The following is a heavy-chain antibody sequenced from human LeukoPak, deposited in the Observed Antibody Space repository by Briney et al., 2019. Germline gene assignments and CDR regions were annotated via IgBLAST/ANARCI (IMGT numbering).Heavy chain of an antibody. Sequence: GESLKISCKGSGYTFTTSWIAWVRQMPGKGLEWMGIIYPGDSDTRYSPSFQGQVTISADKSISTAYLQWSSLKASDTAVYYCASVTMVRGVITPPLSFPQVLNYYYGMDVWGKGTTVTVSS. D-gene: IGHD3-10*01. CDR1: GYTFTTSW. V-gene: IGHV5-51*01. CDR2: IYPGDSDT. J-gene: IGHJ6*04. CDR3: ASVTMVRGVITPPLSFPQVLNYYYGMDV.